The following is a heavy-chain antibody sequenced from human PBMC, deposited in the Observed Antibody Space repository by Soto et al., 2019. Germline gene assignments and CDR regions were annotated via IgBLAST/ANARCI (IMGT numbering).Heavy chain of an antibody. V-gene: IGHV1-46*03. D-gene: IGHD1-20*01. CDR3: AREGGITGTHDAFDI. CDR1: GYTFTSYY. J-gene: IGHJ3*02. CDR2: INPSGGST. Sequence: QVQLVQSGAEVKKPGASVKVSCKASGYTFTSYYMHWVRQAPGQGLEWMGIINPSGGSTSYAQKLPGRVTMTRDTSTSTVYMELSSLRSEDTAVYYCAREGGITGTHDAFDIWGQGTMVTVSS.